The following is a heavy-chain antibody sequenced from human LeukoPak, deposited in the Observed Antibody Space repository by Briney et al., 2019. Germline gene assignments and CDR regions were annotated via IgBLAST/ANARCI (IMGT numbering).Heavy chain of an antibody. CDR2: ISSSSSTI. J-gene: IGHJ4*02. CDR1: GFTFSSYS. Sequence: GGSLRLSCAASGFTFSSYSMNWVRQAPGKGLEWVSYISSSSSTIYYADSVKGRFTISRDNAKNSLYLQMNSLRAEDTAVYYCARDRNLAPFDYWGQGTLVTVSS. CDR3: ARDRNLAPFDY. V-gene: IGHV3-48*01.